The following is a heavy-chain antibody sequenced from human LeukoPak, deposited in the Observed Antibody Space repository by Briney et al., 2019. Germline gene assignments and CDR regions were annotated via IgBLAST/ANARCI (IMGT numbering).Heavy chain of an antibody. CDR2: IYSGGGST. J-gene: IGHJ4*02. CDR1: GFSVSSNY. V-gene: IGHV3-66*01. D-gene: IGHD3-22*01. Sequence: GGSLRLSCADSGFSVSSNYMSWVRQAPGKGLEWVSVIYSGGGSTFYADSVKGRFTISRDTSRNTLYLQMNSLRAEDTAVYYCARETHYYDSGCCYSLPYFDYWGQGTLVTVPS. CDR3: ARETHYYDSGCCYSLPYFDY.